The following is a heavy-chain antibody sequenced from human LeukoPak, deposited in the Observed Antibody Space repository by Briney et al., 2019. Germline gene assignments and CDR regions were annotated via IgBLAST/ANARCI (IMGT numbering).Heavy chain of an antibody. V-gene: IGHV4-34*01. CDR3: ARGGSSGWYKWFDP. D-gene: IGHD6-19*01. CDR2: INHSGST. CDR1: GGSFSGYY. J-gene: IGHJ5*02. Sequence: SETLSLTCAVYGGSFSGYYWSWIRQPPGKGLEWIGEINHSGSTNYNPSLKSRVTLSVDTSENQFSLKLSSVTAADTAVYYCARGGSSGWYKWFDPWGQGTLVTVSS.